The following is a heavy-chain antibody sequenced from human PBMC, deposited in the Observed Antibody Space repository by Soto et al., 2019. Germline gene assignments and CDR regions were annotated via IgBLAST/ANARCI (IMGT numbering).Heavy chain of an antibody. Sequence: ASVKVSCKASGYTFTSYGISWVRQAPGQGLEWMGWISAYNGNTNYAQKLQGRVTMTTDTSTTTVHMELTSLTSEDTAVYYCATGGTTVTRRFDYWGQGTLVTVSS. J-gene: IGHJ4*02. CDR1: GYTFTSYG. V-gene: IGHV1-18*01. D-gene: IGHD4-17*01. CDR2: ISAYNGNT. CDR3: ATGGTTVTRRFDY.